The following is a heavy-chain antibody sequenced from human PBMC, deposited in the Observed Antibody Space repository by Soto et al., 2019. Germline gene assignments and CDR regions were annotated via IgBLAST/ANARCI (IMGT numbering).Heavy chain of an antibody. J-gene: IGHJ5*01. CDR2: IFYAANT. CDR3: ARQAGSRGIDLWCDS. CDR1: AGSISSSRSY. Sequence: SETLSLTCNVSAGSISSSRSYWAWFRQPPGKELEWIANIFYAANTYYNPSLKSRVTVSVDTSKNQFSLKLDSVTAADTACYYCARQAGSRGIDLWCDSWGRGSLVTVSS. V-gene: IGHV4-39*01. D-gene: IGHD2-21*01.